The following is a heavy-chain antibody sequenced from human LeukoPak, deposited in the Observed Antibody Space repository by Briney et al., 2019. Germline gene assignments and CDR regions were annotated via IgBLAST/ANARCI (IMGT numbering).Heavy chain of an antibody. CDR1: GYTLTELS. D-gene: IGHD6-19*01. V-gene: IGHV1-24*01. J-gene: IGHJ4*02. Sequence: ASVKVSCKVSGYTLTELSMHWVRQAPGKGLEWMRGFDPEDGETIYAQKFQGRVTMTEDTSTDTAYMELSSLRSEDTAVYYCATDKRSGWCFDYWGQGTLVTVSS. CDR2: FDPEDGET. CDR3: ATDKRSGWCFDY.